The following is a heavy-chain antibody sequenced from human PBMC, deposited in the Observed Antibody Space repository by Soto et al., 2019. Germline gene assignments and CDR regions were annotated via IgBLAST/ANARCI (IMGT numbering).Heavy chain of an antibody. CDR1: GFTFRSYA. Sequence: QVQLVESGGGVVQPGSSLRLSCAASGFTFRSYAMDWVRQAPGKGLEWVAVISYDGTNKYYADSVKGRFTISRDNSKNTLSLQMNSLRAEDTAVDYCARGDSNSWSDYWGQGTLVTVSS. CDR3: ARGDSNSWSDY. D-gene: IGHD6-13*01. V-gene: IGHV3-30*01. J-gene: IGHJ4*02. CDR2: ISYDGTNK.